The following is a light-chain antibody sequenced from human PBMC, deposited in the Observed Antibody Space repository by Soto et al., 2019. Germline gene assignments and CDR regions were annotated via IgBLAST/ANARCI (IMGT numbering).Light chain of an antibody. Sequence: SNRSSGAPDRFSGSGSGTDFTLKISRVEAGSVGVYYCMQHAQDPPLFTFGPGTKVEIK. CDR3: MQHAQDPPLFT. CDR2: S. V-gene: IGKV2D-26*01. J-gene: IGKJ3*01.